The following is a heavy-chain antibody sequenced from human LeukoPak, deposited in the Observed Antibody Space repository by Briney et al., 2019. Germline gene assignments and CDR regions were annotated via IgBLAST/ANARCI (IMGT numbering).Heavy chain of an antibody. CDR1: GGSISSSSYY. CDR3: ARIGPELRYFDWLVDY. J-gene: IGHJ4*02. Sequence: PSETLSLTCTVSGGSISSSSYYWGWIRQPPGKGLEWIGSIYYSGSTYYNPSLKSRVTISVDTSKNQFSLKLSSVTAADTAVYYCARIGPELRYFDWLVDYWGQGTLVTVSS. CDR2: IYYSGST. V-gene: IGHV4-39*07. D-gene: IGHD3-9*01.